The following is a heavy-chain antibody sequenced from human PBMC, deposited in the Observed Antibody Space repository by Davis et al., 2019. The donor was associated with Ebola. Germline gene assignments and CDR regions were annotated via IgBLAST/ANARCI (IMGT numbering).Heavy chain of an antibody. V-gene: IGHV3-11*01. CDR2: ISSSGSTI. CDR1: GFTFSNAW. Sequence: GESLKISCAASGFTFSNAWMSWVRQAPGKGLEWVSYISSSGSTIYYADSVKGRFTISRDNAKNSLYLQMNSLRAEDTAVYYCARGRYSGSYYLPFWYWGQGTLVTVSS. J-gene: IGHJ4*02. CDR3: ARGRYSGSYYLPFWY. D-gene: IGHD1-26*01.